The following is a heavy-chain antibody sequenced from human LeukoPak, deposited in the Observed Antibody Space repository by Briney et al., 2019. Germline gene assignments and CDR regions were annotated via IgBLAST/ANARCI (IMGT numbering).Heavy chain of an antibody. D-gene: IGHD3-16*02. CDR1: GGTFSSYA. V-gene: IGHV1-2*06. CDR3: ARELLGDYVWGSYLGG. J-gene: IGHJ4*02. CDR2: INPNSGGT. Sequence: ASVKVSCKASGGTFSSYAISWVRQAPGQGLEWMGRINPNSGGTNYAQKFQGRVTMTRDTSISTAYMELSRLRSDDTAVYYCARELLGDYVWGSYLGGWGQGTLVTVSS.